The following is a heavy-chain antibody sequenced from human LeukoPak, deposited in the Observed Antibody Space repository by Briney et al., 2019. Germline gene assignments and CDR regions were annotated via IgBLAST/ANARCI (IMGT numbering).Heavy chain of an antibody. CDR1: GFTFSSYG. Sequence: GGSLRLSCAASGFTFSSYGMHWVRQAPGKGLEWVAFIRYDGSNKYYADSVKGRFTISRDNSKNTLYLEMSSLGAEDTAVYYCARSGKQQLSHFDYWGQGTLVTVSS. J-gene: IGHJ4*02. CDR2: IRYDGSNK. CDR3: ARSGKQQLSHFDY. V-gene: IGHV3-30*02. D-gene: IGHD6-13*01.